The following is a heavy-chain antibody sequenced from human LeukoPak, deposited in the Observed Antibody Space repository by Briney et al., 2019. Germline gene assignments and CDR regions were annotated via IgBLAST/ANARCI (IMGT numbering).Heavy chain of an antibody. V-gene: IGHV4-38-2*01. CDR3: ARNRSVTTTPGFDH. Sequence: TSETLSLTCAVSGYSIRSGDYWGWIRQSPGKGLEWIGSIYHSGSTHYNPSLKSRVTISVDTSKNQFSLMLSSVTAADTAVYYCARNRSVTTTPGFDHWGQGTLVTVSS. CDR1: GYSIRSGDY. D-gene: IGHD4-17*01. CDR2: IYHSGST. J-gene: IGHJ4*02.